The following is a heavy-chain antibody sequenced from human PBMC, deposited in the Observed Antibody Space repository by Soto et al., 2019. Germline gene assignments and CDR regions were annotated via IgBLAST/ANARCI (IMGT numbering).Heavy chain of an antibody. CDR2: ISTYSGKP. D-gene: IGHD6-13*01. Sequence: QVQLVQSGAEVKKPGASVKVSCKDSVYTFTSYGLSWVRQAPGQGLEWMGWISTYSGKPNYAQKFQGRVTMTTDTSTSTAYMELRSLRSDDTAVYYCARRGQQLALDFWGQGTLVIVSS. CDR3: ARRGQQLALDF. J-gene: IGHJ4*02. V-gene: IGHV1-18*04. CDR1: VYTFTSYG.